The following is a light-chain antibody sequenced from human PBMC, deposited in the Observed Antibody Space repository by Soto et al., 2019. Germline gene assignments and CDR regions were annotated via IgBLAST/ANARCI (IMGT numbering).Light chain of an antibody. CDR2: DAS. Sequence: EIGLTQSPGTLSLSPGERATLSCRASQSVSSSYLAWYQQKPGQAPRLLIYDASSRATGIPDRFSGSGSGTDFTLTISRLEPEDFAVYYCQQYGSSPTTFGQGTKVDIK. J-gene: IGKJ1*01. V-gene: IGKV3-20*01. CDR1: QSVSSSY. CDR3: QQYGSSPTT.